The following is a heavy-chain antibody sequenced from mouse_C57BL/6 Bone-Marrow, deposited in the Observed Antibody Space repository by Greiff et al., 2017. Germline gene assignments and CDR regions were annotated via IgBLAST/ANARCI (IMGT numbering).Heavy chain of an antibody. CDR1: GFTFSSYA. Sequence: EVQRVESGGGLVKPGGSLKLSCAASGFTFSSYAMSWVRQTPEKRLEWVATISDGGSYTYYPDNVKGRFTISRDNAKNNLYLQMSHLKSEDTAMYYCARIYYYGLFDYWGKGTTLTVSS. CDR2: ISDGGSYT. J-gene: IGHJ2*01. CDR3: ARIYYYGLFDY. V-gene: IGHV5-4*01. D-gene: IGHD1-1*01.